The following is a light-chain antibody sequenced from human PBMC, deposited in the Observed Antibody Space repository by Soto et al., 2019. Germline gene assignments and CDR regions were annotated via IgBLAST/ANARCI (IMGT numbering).Light chain of an antibody. J-gene: IGKJ1*01. V-gene: IGKV3-15*01. CDR2: GAS. CDR3: QQYNNWPPWT. CDR1: QSISSD. Sequence: EIVMTQSPASLSVSPGERAIVSCRAGQSISSDLAWYQQKPGQAPRLLIYGASTRATGVPSRFSGSGSGTEFILTISSLQSEDFAVYYCQQYNNWPPWTFGQGTKVEIK.